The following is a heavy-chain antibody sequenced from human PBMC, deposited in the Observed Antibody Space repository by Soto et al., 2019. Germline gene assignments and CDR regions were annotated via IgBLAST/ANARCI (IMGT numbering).Heavy chain of an antibody. J-gene: IGHJ6*02. CDR3: ARGGRRGIAAAVTGYYYYYGTDV. CDR1: GDSVSSNSAA. D-gene: IGHD6-13*01. CDR2: TSYRSKCYN. Sequence: SKTLSLPCAISGDSVSSNSAAWNWIKQSPSRGLEWLGRTSYRSKCYNDYADSVKSRITINPDTSKNQFSMQLNYMTPEDNAVDYCARGGRRGIAAAVTGYYYYYGTDVWGQGTTVTVSS. V-gene: IGHV6-1*01.